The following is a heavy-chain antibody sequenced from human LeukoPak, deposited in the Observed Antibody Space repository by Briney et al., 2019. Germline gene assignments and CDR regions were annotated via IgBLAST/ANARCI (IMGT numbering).Heavy chain of an antibody. CDR2: IYYSGST. CDR3: ARGHEDYGDYLLWFDP. J-gene: IGHJ5*02. V-gene: IGHV4-59*01. D-gene: IGHD4-17*01. CDR1: GGSISSYY. Sequence: SETLSLTCTVSGGSISSYYWSWIRQPPGTGLEWLGYIYYSGSTNYNPSLKSRVTISVDTSKNQFSLKLSSVTAADTAVYYCARGHEDYGDYLLWFDPWGQGTLVTVSS.